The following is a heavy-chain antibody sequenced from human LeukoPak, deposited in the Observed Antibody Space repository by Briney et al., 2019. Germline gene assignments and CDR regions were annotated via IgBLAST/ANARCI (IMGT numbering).Heavy chain of an antibody. V-gene: IGHV3-33*01. CDR3: ARDHVDFLEYSSSRMGMDV. D-gene: IGHD6-6*01. CDR2: IWYDGSNK. Sequence: GGSLRLSCAASGFTFSSYGMHWVRQAPGKGLEWVAVIWYDGSNKYYADSVKGRFTISRDNSKNTLYLQMNSLRAEDTAVYYCARDHVDFLEYSSSRMGMDVWGQGTTVTVSS. J-gene: IGHJ6*02. CDR1: GFTFSSYG.